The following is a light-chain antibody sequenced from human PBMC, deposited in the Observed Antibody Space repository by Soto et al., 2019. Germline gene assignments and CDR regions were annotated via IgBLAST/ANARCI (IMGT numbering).Light chain of an antibody. CDR1: QSVSNN. Sequence: EIVLTQSPATMSLSPGERATLSCRASQSVSNNLAWYQQEPGQAPRLLIHGASTRATGIPARFSGSGSGTEFTLTISSLQSEDFAIYYCQRQSIWPRTFCQGTNVDI. CDR2: GAS. J-gene: IGKJ1*01. V-gene: IGKV3-15*01. CDR3: QRQSIWPRT.